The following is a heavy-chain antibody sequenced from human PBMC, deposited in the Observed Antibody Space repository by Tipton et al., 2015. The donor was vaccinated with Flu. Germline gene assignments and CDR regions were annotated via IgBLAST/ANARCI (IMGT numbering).Heavy chain of an antibody. V-gene: IGHV1-2*02. CDR3: ARVGCVSGWALDY. CDR2: INSNSGGT. D-gene: IGHD6-19*01. J-gene: IGHJ4*02. CDR1: GYTFTGHY. Sequence: QLVQSGAEVKKPGASVKVFCKASGYTFTGHYIHWVRQAPGQGLEWVGWINSNSGGTNYAQNFQGRITMTRDTSITTAYMDLSRRRSDDTAIYYCARVGCVSGWALDYWGQGTQVTVSS.